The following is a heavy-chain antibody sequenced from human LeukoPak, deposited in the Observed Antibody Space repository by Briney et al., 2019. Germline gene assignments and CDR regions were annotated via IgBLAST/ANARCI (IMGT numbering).Heavy chain of an antibody. V-gene: IGHV4-34*01. CDR2: INHSGST. Sequence: SETLSLTCAVYGGSFSGYYWSWLRQPPGKGLEWIGEINHSGSTNYNPSLKSRVTISVDTSKNQFSLKLSSVTAADTAVYYCARGFTWDYFDYWGQGTLVTVSS. CDR3: ARGFTWDYFDY. J-gene: IGHJ4*02. CDR1: GGSFSGYY.